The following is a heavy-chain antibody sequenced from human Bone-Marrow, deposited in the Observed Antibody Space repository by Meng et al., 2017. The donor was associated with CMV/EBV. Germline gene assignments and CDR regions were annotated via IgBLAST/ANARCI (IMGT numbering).Heavy chain of an antibody. CDR2: IYGGDAYT. Sequence: GGSLRLSCTASGLTVSNNYMTWVRQAPGKGLEWVSVIYGGDAYTYYADSVRGRFTISRDNAKNSLYLQMNSLRAEDTAVYYCARGVPGGIAAAGTHLRYYYYGMDVWGQGTTVTVSS. D-gene: IGHD6-13*01. J-gene: IGHJ6*02. V-gene: IGHV3-66*01. CDR1: GLTVSNNY. CDR3: ARGVPGGIAAAGTHLRYYYYGMDV.